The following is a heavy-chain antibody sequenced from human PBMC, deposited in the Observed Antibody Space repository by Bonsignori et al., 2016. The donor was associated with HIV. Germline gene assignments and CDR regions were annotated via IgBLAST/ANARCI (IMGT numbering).Heavy chain of an antibody. V-gene: IGHV1-46*01. Sequence: WVRQAPGQGLEWMGIINPSGGSTSYAQKFQGRVTMTRGTSTSTVYMELSSLRSEDTAVYYCAREVVGGSYNLYYMDVWGKGTTVTVSS. D-gene: IGHD1-26*01. CDR3: AREVVGGSYNLYYMDV. CDR2: INPSGGST. J-gene: IGHJ6*03.